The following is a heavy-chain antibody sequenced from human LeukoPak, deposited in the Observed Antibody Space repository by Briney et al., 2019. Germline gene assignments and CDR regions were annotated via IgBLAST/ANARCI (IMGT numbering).Heavy chain of an antibody. Sequence: GGSLRLSCAASGFTFSSYAMSWVRQAPGEGLEWVSAISGSGGSTYYADSVKGRFTISRDNSKNTLYLQMNSLRAEDTAVYYCAKAVAGSSFGYWGQGTLVTVSS. D-gene: IGHD6-19*01. CDR3: AKAVAGSSFGY. V-gene: IGHV3-23*01. CDR2: ISGSGGST. CDR1: GFTFSSYA. J-gene: IGHJ4*02.